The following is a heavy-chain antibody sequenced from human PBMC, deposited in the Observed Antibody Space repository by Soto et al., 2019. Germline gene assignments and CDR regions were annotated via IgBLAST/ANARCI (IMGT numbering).Heavy chain of an antibody. CDR2: IFTSGYT. CDR3: ARAPGGYYYFDY. CDR1: GDSISSYY. D-gene: IGHD3-22*01. J-gene: IGHJ4*02. V-gene: IGHV4-4*07. Sequence: SETLSLTCTVSGDSISSYYWNWIRQPAGKGLEWIGRIFTSGYTKYNPSLKSRVTMSVDTSKNQFSLKLSSVTAADTAMYYCARAPGGYYYFDYWGQGTLVTVSS.